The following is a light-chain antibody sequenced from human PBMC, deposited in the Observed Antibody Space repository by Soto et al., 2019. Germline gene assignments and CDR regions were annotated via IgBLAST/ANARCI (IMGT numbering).Light chain of an antibody. CDR3: QQYHTWPIT. Sequence: DIVMTQSPATPSAAPGERLTFSCRASQGVSRELAWYQHKQGQXSRXXISGASTGATGIPARFSGSGSGTELTITISSLQSEDCAIYDCQQYHTWPITFGGGTKVDI. CDR1: QGVSRE. CDR2: GAS. J-gene: IGKJ4*01. V-gene: IGKV3-15*01.